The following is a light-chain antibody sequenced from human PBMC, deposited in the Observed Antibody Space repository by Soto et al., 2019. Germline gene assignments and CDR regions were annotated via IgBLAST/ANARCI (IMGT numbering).Light chain of an antibody. CDR3: QQRSDWPPLT. CDR1: QSVSSY. Sequence: EIVLTQSPGTLSLSPGERATLSCRASQSVSSYLAWYQQKPGQAPRLLIYDTSNRATGIPARFSGSGSGTDFTLTISSLEPEDFAVYYSQQRSDWPPLTFGGGTKVEIK. CDR2: DTS. V-gene: IGKV3-11*01. J-gene: IGKJ4*01.